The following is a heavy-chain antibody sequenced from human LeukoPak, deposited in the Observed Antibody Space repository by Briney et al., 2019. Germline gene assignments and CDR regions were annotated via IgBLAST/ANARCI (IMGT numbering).Heavy chain of an antibody. Sequence: GASVKVSCKASGGTFSSYAISWMRQAPGQGLEWMGGIIPIFGTANYAQKFQGRVTITTDESTSTAYMELRSLRSDDTAVYYCARRGGQPDFDYWGQGTLVTVSS. CDR3: ARRGGQPDFDY. CDR2: IIPIFGTA. CDR1: GGTFSSYA. D-gene: IGHD3-16*01. J-gene: IGHJ4*02. V-gene: IGHV1-69*05.